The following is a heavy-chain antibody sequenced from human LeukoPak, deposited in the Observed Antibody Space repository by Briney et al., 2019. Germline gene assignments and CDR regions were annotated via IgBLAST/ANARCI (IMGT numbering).Heavy chain of an antibody. Sequence: DGALPLSCAASRFTFRSYWMHGVRQVAAKGRAWVSRIKSDGSTTYYADSVKGRFTMSRDNGKSTVYLEMKSLRPEDTAVYYCAREGPYGSAYLDYWGQGDLVTVSS. CDR2: IKSDGSTT. CDR1: RFTFRSYW. J-gene: IGHJ4*02. V-gene: IGHV3-74*01. CDR3: AREGPYGSAYLDY. D-gene: IGHD3-10*01.